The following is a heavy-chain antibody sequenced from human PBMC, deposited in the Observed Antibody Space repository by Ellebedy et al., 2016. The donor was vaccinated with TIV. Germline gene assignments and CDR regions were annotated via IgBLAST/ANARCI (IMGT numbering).Heavy chain of an antibody. V-gene: IGHV4-59*01. Sequence: MPSETLSLTCTVSGDSISAYYWNWIRQSPGKGLEWIACISYSGSTNYNPSLRSRVTITLDTSKMQFSLRLASVTAAYMAIYYCARSLSLGGYYAGFDPWGQGTLVTVSS. CDR2: ISYSGST. D-gene: IGHD3-3*01. J-gene: IGHJ5*02. CDR1: GDSISAYY. CDR3: ARSLSLGGYYAGFDP.